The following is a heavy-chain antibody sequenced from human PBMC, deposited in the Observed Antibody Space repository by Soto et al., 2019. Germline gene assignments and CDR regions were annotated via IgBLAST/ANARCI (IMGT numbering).Heavy chain of an antibody. V-gene: IGHV3-30*18. CDR1: GFTFSSYG. Sequence: GGSLRLSCAASGFTFSSYGMHWVRQAPGKGLEWVAVISYDGSNKYYADSVKGRFTISRDNSKNTLYLQMNSLRAEDTAVYYCAKDANPYNWNYRPYPLYMDVWGKGTTVTVSS. CDR3: AKDANPYNWNYRPYPLYMDV. J-gene: IGHJ6*03. CDR2: ISYDGSNK. D-gene: IGHD1-7*01.